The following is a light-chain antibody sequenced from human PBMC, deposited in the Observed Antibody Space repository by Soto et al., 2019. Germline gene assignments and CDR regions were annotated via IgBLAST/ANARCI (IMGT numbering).Light chain of an antibody. CDR1: QGISSY. Sequence: IQLTQSPSSLSAPVGDRVTITCRASQGISSYLAWYQQKPGKAPKLLIYAASTLQSGVPSRFSGSGSGTDFTLNISRLQPEDFATYYCQQLNSYPTFGGGTKVDIX. V-gene: IGKV1-9*01. CDR2: AAS. J-gene: IGKJ4*01. CDR3: QQLNSYPT.